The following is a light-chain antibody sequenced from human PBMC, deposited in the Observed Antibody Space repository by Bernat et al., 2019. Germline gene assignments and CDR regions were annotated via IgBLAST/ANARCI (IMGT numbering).Light chain of an antibody. J-gene: IGKJ3*01. CDR1: QSISSY. CDR2: AAS. CDR3: QQYGGVPFT. V-gene: IGKV1-39*01. Sequence: DIQMTQSPSSLSASVGDRVTITCRASQSISSYLNWYQQKPGKAPKLLIYAASSLQSGVPSRFSGSGSGTDFTLTISSLQPEDFAVYFCQQYGGVPFTFGPGTKVDIK.